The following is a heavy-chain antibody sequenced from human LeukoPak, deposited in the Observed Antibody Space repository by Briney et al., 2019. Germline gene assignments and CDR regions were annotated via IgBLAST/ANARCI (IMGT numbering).Heavy chain of an antibody. V-gene: IGHV4-59*08. CDR2: IYSSGST. Sequence: PSETLSLTCSVSGGSISSYYWSWIRQPPGKGLEWIGYIYSSGSTNYNPSFKSRVTISVDTSRSQFSLMLSSVIAADTAVYYCARHNARLRGWIGEVDFWGQGALVTVSS. D-gene: IGHD3-10*01. CDR3: ARHNARLRGWIGEVDF. CDR1: GGSISSYY. J-gene: IGHJ4*02.